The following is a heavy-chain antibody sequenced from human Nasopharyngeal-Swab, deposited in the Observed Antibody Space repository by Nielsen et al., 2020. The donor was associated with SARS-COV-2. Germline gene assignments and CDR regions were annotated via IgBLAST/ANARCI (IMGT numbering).Heavy chain of an antibody. CDR1: GFTFSTYN. J-gene: IGHJ6*02. CDR3: ARDGLDYDFWSAYFMDV. Sequence: GGSLRLSCAASGFTFSTYNMNWVRQAPGKGLEWVSSISSSSSYIYYADSVKGRFTISRDNAKNSLYLQMNSLRAEDRAVYYCARDGLDYDFWSAYFMDVWGQGTTVTVSS. V-gene: IGHV3-21*01. CDR2: ISSSSSYI. D-gene: IGHD3-3*01.